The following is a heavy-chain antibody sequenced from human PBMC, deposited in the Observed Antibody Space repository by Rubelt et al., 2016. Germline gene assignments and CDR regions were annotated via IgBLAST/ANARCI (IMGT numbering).Heavy chain of an antibody. Sequence: QVQLQESGPGLVKPSQTLSLTCTVSGGSISSGGYYWSWIRQHPGKGLEWIGYIYYSGSTYYNQSLKCRVNISVETAKNQFSLKLSSVTAADTAVYYCARSPDGGGDCAYGMDVWGQGTTVTVSS. CDR3: ARSPDGGGDCAYGMDV. D-gene: IGHD2-21*02. V-gene: IGHV4-31*03. CDR1: GGSISSGGYY. J-gene: IGHJ6*02. CDR2: IYYSGST.